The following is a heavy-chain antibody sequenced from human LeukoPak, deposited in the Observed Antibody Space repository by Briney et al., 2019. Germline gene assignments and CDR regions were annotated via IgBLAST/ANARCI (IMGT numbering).Heavy chain of an antibody. CDR1: GFSFGDYA. V-gene: IGHV3-48*01. CDR2: IYRDSSVI. Sequence: GRSLRLSCTASGFSFGDYAMTWVRQAPGKGLEWISCIYRDSSVIHYADSVRGRFTVSRDNGKNSVYLQMNSLRADDTAVYFCARYGSGSKYRDPFDSWGQGTLVTVSS. D-gene: IGHD3-10*01. J-gene: IGHJ4*02. CDR3: ARYGSGSKYRDPFDS.